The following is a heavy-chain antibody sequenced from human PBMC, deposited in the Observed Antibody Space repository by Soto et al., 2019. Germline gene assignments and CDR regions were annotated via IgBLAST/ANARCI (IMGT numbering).Heavy chain of an antibody. Sequence: PXETLSLTCTVSAASFSKYYWTGIRQPPGKGLEWIGYIYFNGNTNYNPSLKRRVTISVDTSKKQISLNLTSVTDAGTAVYFCASVTFGGVVLAHWGQGTLVTVSS. CDR1: AASFSKYY. J-gene: IGHJ4*02. V-gene: IGHV4-59*13. CDR3: ASVTFGGVVLAH. D-gene: IGHD3-16*01. CDR2: IYFNGNT.